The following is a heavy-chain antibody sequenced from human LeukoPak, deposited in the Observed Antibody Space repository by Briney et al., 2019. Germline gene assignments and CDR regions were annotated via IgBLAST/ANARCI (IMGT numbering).Heavy chain of an antibody. J-gene: IGHJ4*02. V-gene: IGHV1-18*04. CDR3: AREVGGVIAT. D-gene: IGHD2-21*01. CDR1: GYNFDRYG. Sequence: ASVKVSCKGSGYNFDRYGVNWVRQAPGQGLEWVGWISTYNGNTFYAQKFEGRVTITTDESTSTAYMELSSLRSKDTAVYYCAREVGGVIATWGQGTLVTVSS. CDR2: ISTYNGNT.